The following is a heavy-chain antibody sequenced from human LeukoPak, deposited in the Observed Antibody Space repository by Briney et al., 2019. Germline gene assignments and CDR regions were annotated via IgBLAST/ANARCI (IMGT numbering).Heavy chain of an antibody. J-gene: IGHJ4*02. CDR1: GVSISSYY. CDR3: ARHSQPGYSYADY. Sequence: SETLSLTCTVSGVSISSYYWTWIRQPPGKGLQWLGYIYYSGTTNYNPSLKSRVTISVDTSKNQFSLKLRSVTAADTGVYYCARHSQPGYSYADYWGQGTLVTVSS. CDR2: IYYSGTT. D-gene: IGHD5-18*01. V-gene: IGHV4-59*08.